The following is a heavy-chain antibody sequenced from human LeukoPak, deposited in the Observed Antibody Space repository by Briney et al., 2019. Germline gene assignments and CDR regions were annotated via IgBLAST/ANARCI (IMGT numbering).Heavy chain of an antibody. CDR1: GFTFSSYS. D-gene: IGHD4-17*01. CDR3: ARDRIVDFGDYWFDP. V-gene: IGHV3-30*04. Sequence: PGGSLRLSCAASGFTFSSYSLHWVRKAPGKGLEWVAAISYRGDSQHYADSVKGRFTISRDISKNTLYLQMDSLRVGDTAVYFCARDRIVDFGDYWFDPWGQGTLVTVSS. J-gene: IGHJ5*02. CDR2: ISYRGDSQ.